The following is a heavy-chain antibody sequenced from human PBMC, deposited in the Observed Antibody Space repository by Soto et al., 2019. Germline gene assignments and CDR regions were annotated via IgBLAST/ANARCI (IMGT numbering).Heavy chain of an antibody. CDR2: IGGSGGST. D-gene: IGHD6-13*01. V-gene: IGHV3-23*01. CDR1: GFTFRSYA. Sequence: GGSLRLSCAASGFTFRSYAMSWVRQAPGKGLEWVSVIGGSGGSTFYADSVKGRFTISRDDSKNTLLLQLNSLRAEDTAVYYCAKDVSKHSSSWFPWFDPWGQGTLV. J-gene: IGHJ5*02. CDR3: AKDVSKHSSSWFPWFDP.